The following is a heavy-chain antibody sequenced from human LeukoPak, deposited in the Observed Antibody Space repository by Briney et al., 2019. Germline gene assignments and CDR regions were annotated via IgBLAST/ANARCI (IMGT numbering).Heavy chain of an antibody. D-gene: IGHD3-10*02. V-gene: IGHV4-39*01. CDR1: GGSISSRSYY. Sequence: SETLSLTCTVSGGSISSRSYYWGWLRQPPGKGLEWIASIFYSGSTYHNPSLKSRVTISVDTSKSQFSLRLSSVTAADTAVYFCARHPLKAYVSDWFDPWGQGTLVTVSS. CDR3: ARHPLKAYVSDWFDP. CDR2: IFYSGST. J-gene: IGHJ5*02.